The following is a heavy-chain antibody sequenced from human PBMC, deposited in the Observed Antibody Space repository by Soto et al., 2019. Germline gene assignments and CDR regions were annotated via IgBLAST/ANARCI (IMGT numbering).Heavy chain of an antibody. Sequence: SETPHVSSPVSGGSISTLSWRWLRQPTGKGLEWIGYIYYSGSSNYNPSLKSRVTISVDTSKNQFSLKLSSVTAADTAVYYCARDGSGSYSNWGQGILVTVSS. D-gene: IGHD3-10*01. V-gene: IGHV4-59*11. CDR1: GGSISTLS. CDR3: ARDGSGSYSN. CDR2: IYYSGSS. J-gene: IGHJ4*02.